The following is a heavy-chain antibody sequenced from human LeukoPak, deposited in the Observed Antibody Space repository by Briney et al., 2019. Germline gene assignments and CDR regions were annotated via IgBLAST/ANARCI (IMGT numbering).Heavy chain of an antibody. V-gene: IGHV3-30*04. J-gene: IGHJ4*02. CDR3: ARGRDYCSDY. D-gene: IGHD2-15*01. Sequence: GGSLRLSCAASGFTFSTYAMHWVRQAPGRGLEWVAVTSYDGNHIYYADSVKGRFTISRDNSRNTLYLQMNSLRPEDTAVYYCARGRDYCSDYWGQGTLVTVS. CDR2: TSYDGNHI. CDR1: GFTFSTYA.